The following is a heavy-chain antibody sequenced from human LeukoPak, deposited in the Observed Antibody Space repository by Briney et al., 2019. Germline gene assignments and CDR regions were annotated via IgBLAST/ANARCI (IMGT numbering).Heavy chain of an antibody. D-gene: IGHD1-14*01. CDR3: AREFRKYFDY. CDR2: IYGGGST. CDR1: GFTVSSNY. J-gene: IGHJ4*02. Sequence: GGSLRLSCAASGFTVSSNYMSWVRQAPGKGPEWVSVIYGGGSTEYADSVKGRFIMSRDNSKNTLYFQMNSLRGEDTAVYYCAREFRKYFDYWGQGIPVTVSS. V-gene: IGHV3-66*01.